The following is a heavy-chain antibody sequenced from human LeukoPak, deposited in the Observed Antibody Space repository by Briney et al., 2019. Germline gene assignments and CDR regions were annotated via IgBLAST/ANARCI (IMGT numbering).Heavy chain of an antibody. J-gene: IGHJ1*01. CDR2: INPNSGGT. D-gene: IGHD2-2*01. V-gene: IGHV1-2*02. Sequence: ASVKVSCKASGYTFTGYYMHWVRQAPGQGLEWMGWINPNSGGTNYAQKFQGRVTMTRDTSISTAYMELSRLRSDDTAVYYCARASSIPAGQKAKYFQHWGQGTLVTVSS. CDR3: ARASSIPAGQKAKYFQH. CDR1: GYTFTGYY.